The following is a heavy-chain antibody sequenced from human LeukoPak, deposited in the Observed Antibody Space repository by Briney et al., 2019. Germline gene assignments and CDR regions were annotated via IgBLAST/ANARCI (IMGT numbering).Heavy chain of an antibody. V-gene: IGHV3-23*01. Sequence: GGSLRLSCVASGFTFSNYAMSWVRQAPGKGVEWVSTISGRGSTNYADSVKGRFTISRDNSKNTLYVQMTSLRAEDTAIYYCAKDGSSTGYCFDYWGQGTLVTVSS. CDR1: GFTFSNYA. D-gene: IGHD3-22*01. J-gene: IGHJ4*02. CDR2: ISGRGST. CDR3: AKDGSSTGYCFDY.